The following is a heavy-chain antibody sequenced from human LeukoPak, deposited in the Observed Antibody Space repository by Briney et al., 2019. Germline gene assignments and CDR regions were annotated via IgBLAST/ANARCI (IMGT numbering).Heavy chain of an antibody. CDR2: IKQDGSEK. D-gene: IGHD2-2*01. Sequence: PGGSLRLSCAASGFTFSSYWMSWVRQAPGKGLEWVANIKQDGSEKYYVDSVKGRFTISRDNAKNSLYLQMNSLRAEDTAVYYCARGGDIVVVPAAIFTENWFDPWGQGTLVTVSS. J-gene: IGHJ5*02. V-gene: IGHV3-7*03. CDR1: GFTFSSYW. CDR3: ARGGDIVVVPAAIFTENWFDP.